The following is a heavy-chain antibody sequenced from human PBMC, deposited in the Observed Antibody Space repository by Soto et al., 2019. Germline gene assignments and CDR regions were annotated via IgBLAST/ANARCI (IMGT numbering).Heavy chain of an antibody. CDR2: VDPHNGRA. D-gene: IGHD3-10*01. CDR1: GYTFTSYD. J-gene: IGHJ4*02. V-gene: IGHV1-8*01. CDR3: ARKYYSGSGITD. Sequence: QVQLLQSGAEVMPPGASVKVSCKASGYTFTSYDIHWVRQAPGRGFEWVGWVDPHNGRAGSVEKLQGRVGLTRDTSISTAYLELSSLRSDDTAVYFCARKYYSGSGITDWGQGTLVIVSS.